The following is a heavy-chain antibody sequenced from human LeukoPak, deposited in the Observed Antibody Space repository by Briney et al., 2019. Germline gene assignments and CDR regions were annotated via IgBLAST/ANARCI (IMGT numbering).Heavy chain of an antibody. D-gene: IGHD5-18*01. CDR1: GYTLTELS. V-gene: IGHV1-24*01. CDR3: ATTMVTGGAFDI. Sequence: ASVKVSCKVSGYTLTELSMHWVRQAPGKGLEWMGGFDPEDGETIYAQKFQGRDTMTEDTSTDTAYMELSSLRSEDTAVYYCATTMVTGGAFDIWGQGTMVTVSS. J-gene: IGHJ3*02. CDR2: FDPEDGET.